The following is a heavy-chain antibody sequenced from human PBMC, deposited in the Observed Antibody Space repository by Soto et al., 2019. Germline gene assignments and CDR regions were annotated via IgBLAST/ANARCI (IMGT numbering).Heavy chain of an antibody. Sequence: GGYLRLSCAASGFIFSDSAIHWVRQASGKGLEWVGRIRSKANSYTTEYAASVQGRFTISRDDSKNTAYLQMDRLKTEDTALYYCTRHEPTGTNDYCGQGSQVIVSA. CDR2: IRSKANSYTT. V-gene: IGHV3-73*01. CDR1: GFIFSDSA. CDR3: TRHEPTGTNDY. J-gene: IGHJ4*02. D-gene: IGHD1-1*01.